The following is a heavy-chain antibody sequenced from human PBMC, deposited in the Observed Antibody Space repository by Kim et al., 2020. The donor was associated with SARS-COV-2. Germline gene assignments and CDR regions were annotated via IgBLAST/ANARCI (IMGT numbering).Heavy chain of an antibody. Sequence: VKRRFTIARDNSKNTLYLPMSSQRAEETAVYYCARGRGGYYDSSGYFDYWGQGTLVTVSS. V-gene: IGHV3-66*01. D-gene: IGHD3-22*01. J-gene: IGHJ4*02. CDR3: ARGRGGYYDSSGYFDY.